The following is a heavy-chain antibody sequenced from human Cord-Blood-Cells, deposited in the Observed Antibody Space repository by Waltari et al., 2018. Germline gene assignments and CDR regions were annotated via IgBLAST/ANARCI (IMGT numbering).Heavy chain of an antibody. J-gene: IGHJ4*02. D-gene: IGHD6-6*01. Sequence: QVQLVQSGAEVKKPGASVKVSCKVSGYTLTELSMHWVRQAPGKGFEWMGGFEPEDGETSYGQKFQGRVTMTEDTSTDTAYMELSSLRSEDTAVYDCATRSGSSSERGDYWGQGTLVTVSS. CDR2: FEPEDGET. V-gene: IGHV1-24*01. CDR3: ATRSGSSSERGDY. CDR1: GYTLTELS.